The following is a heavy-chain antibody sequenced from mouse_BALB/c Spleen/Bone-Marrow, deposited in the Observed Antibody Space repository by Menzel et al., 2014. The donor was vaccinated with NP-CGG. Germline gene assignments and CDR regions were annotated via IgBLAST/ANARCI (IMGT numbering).Heavy chain of an antibody. CDR3: ASPIYYDSPLFAY. D-gene: IGHD2-4*01. CDR1: GFSLTSYG. CDR2: IWAGGST. V-gene: IGHV2-9*02. J-gene: IGHJ3*01. Sequence: VQRVESGPGLVAPSQSLSITCTVSGFSLTSYGVHWVRQPPGKGLEWLGVIWAGGSTNYNSALMSRLSISKDNSKSQVFLKMNRLQTDDTAMYYCASPIYYDSPLFAYWGQGPLVTVSA.